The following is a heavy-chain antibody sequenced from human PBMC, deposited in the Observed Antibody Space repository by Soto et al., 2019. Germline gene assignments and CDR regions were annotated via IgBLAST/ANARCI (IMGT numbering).Heavy chain of an antibody. V-gene: IGHV3-11*04. J-gene: IGHJ4*02. Sequence: GGSLRLSCAASGFTFSDYYMTWIRQAPGKGLEWISFISGSGKTIHFADSLEGRFTISRDNAKNSVYLEMNSLRAEDTAVYYCARDTDGLHYWGQGTLVTVSS. CDR1: GFTFSDYY. CDR2: ISGSGKTI. CDR3: ARDTDGLHY.